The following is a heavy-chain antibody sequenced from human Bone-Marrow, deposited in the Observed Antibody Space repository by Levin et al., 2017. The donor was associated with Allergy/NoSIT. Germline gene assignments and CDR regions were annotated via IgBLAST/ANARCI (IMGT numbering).Heavy chain of an antibody. D-gene: IGHD1/OR15-1a*01. J-gene: IGHJ6*03. CDR3: ARPTDPIGVVLLDPGNKEVVYYYYMDV. Sequence: SETLSLTCAVSGDSISSGHYSWTWIRQSAGKGLEWIGHFSTKGATNYNPSLKARVSIALDTAKNQFSLKLTSVTAAATAVYFCARPTDPIGVVLLDPGNKEVVYYYYMDVWGKGTAVTVSS. V-gene: IGHV4-61*09. CDR2: FSTKGAT. CDR1: GDSISSGHYS.